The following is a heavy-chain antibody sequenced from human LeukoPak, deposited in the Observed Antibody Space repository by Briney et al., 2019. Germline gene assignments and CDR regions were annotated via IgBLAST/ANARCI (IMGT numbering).Heavy chain of an antibody. CDR2: ISSSSSYI. J-gene: IGHJ4*02. Sequence: GGSLRLSCAASGFTFSSYSMNWVRQAPGKGLEWVSSISSSSSYIYYADSVKGRFTISRDNAKNSLYLQMNSLRAEDTAVYYCAREAPTYYYDSSGYKWGQGTLVTVSS. CDR1: GFTFSSYS. V-gene: IGHV3-21*01. D-gene: IGHD3-22*01. CDR3: AREAPTYYYDSSGYK.